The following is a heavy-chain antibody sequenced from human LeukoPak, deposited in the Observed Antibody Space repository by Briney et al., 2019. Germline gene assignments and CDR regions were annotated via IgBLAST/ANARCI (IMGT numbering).Heavy chain of an antibody. Sequence: SAKVSCKASGGTFSSYAISWVRQAPGQGLEWMGGIIPIFGTANYAQKFQGRVTITADKSTSTAYMELSSLRSEDTAVYYCARVYYYDSSGYYYEGFDYWGQGTLVTVSS. D-gene: IGHD3-22*01. CDR3: ARVYYYDSSGYYYEGFDY. V-gene: IGHV1-69*06. J-gene: IGHJ4*02. CDR1: GGTFSSYA. CDR2: IIPIFGTA.